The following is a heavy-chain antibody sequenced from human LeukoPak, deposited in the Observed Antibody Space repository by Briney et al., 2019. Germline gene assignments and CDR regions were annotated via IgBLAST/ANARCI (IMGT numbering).Heavy chain of an antibody. CDR2: IYSGGST. D-gene: IGHD3-22*01. V-gene: IGHV3-53*01. J-gene: IGHJ4*02. CDR3: ARGGTYYYDSSGYYSFDY. CDR1: GLTVSSNY. Sequence: GGSLRLSCAASGLTVSSNYMSWVRQAPGKGLEWASVIYSGGSTYYADSVKGRFTISRDNSKNTLYLQMNSLRAEDTAVYYCARGGTYYYDSSGYYSFDYWGQGTLVTVSS.